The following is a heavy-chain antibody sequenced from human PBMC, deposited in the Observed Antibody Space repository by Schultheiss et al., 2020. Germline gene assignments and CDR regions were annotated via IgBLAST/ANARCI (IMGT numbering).Heavy chain of an antibody. CDR1: GFTFDDYA. Sequence: GGSLRLSCAASGFTFDDYAMSWFRQAPGKGLEWVANIKQDGSEKYYVDSVKGRFTISRDNAKNSLYLQMNSLRAEDTAVYYCARDNRFGSPGYYWGQGTLVTVSS. J-gene: IGHJ4*02. CDR3: ARDNRFGSPGYY. CDR2: IKQDGSEK. D-gene: IGHD1-14*01. V-gene: IGHV3-7*01.